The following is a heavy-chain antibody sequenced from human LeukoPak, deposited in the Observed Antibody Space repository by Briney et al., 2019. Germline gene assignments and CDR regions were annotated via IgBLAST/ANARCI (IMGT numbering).Heavy chain of an antibody. CDR3: ARERIVAAFDI. V-gene: IGHV3-48*01. J-gene: IGHJ3*02. CDR1: GFIFSHHG. Sequence: EGSLRLSCATSGFIFSHHGMNWVRQAPGKGLEWVSGIRADAVTTYYADSVKGRFTISRDNAKNSLYLQMNSLRAEDTAVYYCARERIVAAFDIWGQGTMVTVSP. D-gene: IGHD5-12*01. CDR2: IRADAVTT.